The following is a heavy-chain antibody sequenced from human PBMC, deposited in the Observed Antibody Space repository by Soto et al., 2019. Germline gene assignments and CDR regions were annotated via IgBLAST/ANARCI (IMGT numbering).Heavy chain of an antibody. J-gene: IGHJ6*02. CDR2: ISGSGGST. Sequence: PGGSLRLSCAASGFTFSSYAMSWVRQAPGKGLEWVSAISGSGGSTYYADSVKGRFTISRDNSKNTLYLQMNSLRAEDTAVYYCAKDPVGEQQPIYYYYGMDVWGQGTTVTVSS. CDR3: AKDPVGEQQPIYYYYGMDV. D-gene: IGHD6-13*01. CDR1: GFTFSSYA. V-gene: IGHV3-23*01.